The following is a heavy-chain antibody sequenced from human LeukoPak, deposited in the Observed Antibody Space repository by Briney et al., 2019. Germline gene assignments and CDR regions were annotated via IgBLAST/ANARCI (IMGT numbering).Heavy chain of an antibody. J-gene: IGHJ5*02. V-gene: IGHV4-38-2*01. CDR3: ARNTTEVVTSKWFDP. Sequence: PSETLSLTCAVSGNSISGGYYWGWIRQPPGKGLEWIGSIYHSGSTHYNPSLKSRVTISVDTSENQFSLKLSSVTAADTAVYYCARNTTEVVTSKWFDPWGQGTLVTVSS. CDR2: IYHSGST. D-gene: IGHD2-21*02. CDR1: GNSISGGYY.